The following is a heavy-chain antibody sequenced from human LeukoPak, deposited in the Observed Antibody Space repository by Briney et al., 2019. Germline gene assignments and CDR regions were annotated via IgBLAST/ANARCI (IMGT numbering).Heavy chain of an antibody. J-gene: IGHJ4*02. Sequence: PGGSLRLSCAAYGFTFSSYGMHWVRQAPGKGLEWVAVIWYDGSNKYYADSVKGRFTISRDNSKNTLYLQMNSLRAEDTAVYYCARDDGALYYGPGSYFDYWGQGTLVTVSS. CDR1: GFTFSSYG. V-gene: IGHV3-33*08. CDR2: IWYDGSNK. D-gene: IGHD3-10*01. CDR3: ARDDGALYYGPGSYFDY.